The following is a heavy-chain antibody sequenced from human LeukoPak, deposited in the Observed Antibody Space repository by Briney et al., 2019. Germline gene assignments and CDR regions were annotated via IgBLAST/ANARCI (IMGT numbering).Heavy chain of an antibody. CDR3: ARRELLDAFDI. V-gene: IGHV4-59*08. Sequence: SETLSLTCTVSGGSISNYYWTWIRQPPGKGLEWIGYIDYSGSTDYNSSLKSRITISVDTSKNQFFLKLSSVTAADTAVYYCARRELLDAFDIWGQGTMVTVSS. CDR1: GGSISNYY. CDR2: IDYSGST. D-gene: IGHD1-26*01. J-gene: IGHJ3*02.